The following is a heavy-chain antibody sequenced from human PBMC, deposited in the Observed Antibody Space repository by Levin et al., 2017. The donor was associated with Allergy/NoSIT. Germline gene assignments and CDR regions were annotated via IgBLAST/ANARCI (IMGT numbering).Heavy chain of an antibody. V-gene: IGHV4-59*01. CDR1: GGSISSYY. D-gene: IGHD1-1*01. Sequence: SETLFLTCTVSGGSISSYYWSWIRQPPGKGLEWIGYIYYSGSTNYNPSLKSRVTISVDTSKNQFSLKLSSVTAADTAVYYCARDPNWNDGRDAFDSWGQGTMVTVSS. J-gene: IGHJ3*02. CDR2: IYYSGST. CDR3: ARDPNWNDGRDAFDS.